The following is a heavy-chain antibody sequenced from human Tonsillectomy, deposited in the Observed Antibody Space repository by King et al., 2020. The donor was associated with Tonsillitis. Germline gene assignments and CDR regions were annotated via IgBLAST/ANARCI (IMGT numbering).Heavy chain of an antibody. D-gene: IGHD3-10*01. CDR1: GGSFSGYY. J-gene: IGHJ4*02. Sequence: VQLQQWGAGLLKPSETLSLTCAVYGGSFSGYYWSWIRQPPGKGLEWIGEINHSGSTNYNPSLKSRVTISVDTSKNQFSLKLSSVTAADTAVYYCARHMVRGVIIKSPFDYWGQGTLVTVSS. CDR2: INHSGST. V-gene: IGHV4-34*01. CDR3: ARHMVRGVIIKSPFDY.